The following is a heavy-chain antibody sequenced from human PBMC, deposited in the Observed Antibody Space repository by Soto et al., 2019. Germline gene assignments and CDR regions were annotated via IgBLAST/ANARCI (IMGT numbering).Heavy chain of an antibody. V-gene: IGHV1-18*01. CDR2: ISAYNGNT. D-gene: IGHD6-19*01. CDR3: ARYNIAVAGTHFDY. CDR1: GYTFTSYG. J-gene: IGHJ4*02. Sequence: ASVKVSCKTSGYTFTSYGISWVRQAAGQGLEWMGWISAYNGNTNYAQKLQGRVTMTADTSTSTAYMELRSLRSDDTVVYYCARYNIAVAGTHFDYWGQGTLVTVSS.